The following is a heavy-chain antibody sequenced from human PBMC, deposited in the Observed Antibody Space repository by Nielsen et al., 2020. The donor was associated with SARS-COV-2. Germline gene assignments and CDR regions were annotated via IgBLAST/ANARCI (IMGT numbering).Heavy chain of an antibody. V-gene: IGHV3-30*18. J-gene: IGHJ6*02. CDR1: GFTFSSYG. CDR2: ISYDGSNK. Sequence: LSLTCAASGFTFSSYGMHWVRQAPGKGLEWVAVISYDGSNKYYADSVKGRFTISRDNSKNTLYLQMNSLRAEDTAVYYCAKTMVRGVIRGMDVWGQGTTVTVSS. D-gene: IGHD3-10*01. CDR3: AKTMVRGVIRGMDV.